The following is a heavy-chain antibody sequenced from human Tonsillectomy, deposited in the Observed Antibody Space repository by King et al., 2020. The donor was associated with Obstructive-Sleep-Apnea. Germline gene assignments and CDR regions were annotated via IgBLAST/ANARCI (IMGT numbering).Heavy chain of an antibody. CDR1: GGSFRSYY. V-gene: IGHV4-59*01. CDR2: IHYSGNT. D-gene: IGHD6-6*01. CDR3: ARNLGVAARPDNWFDP. Sequence: VQLQESGPRLVKPSETLSLTCTVSGGSFRSYYWSWLRQSPGKGLEWIGYIHYSGNTNYNPSLKSRVTMSVDTSKNQFSLRLSSLTPADTAVYYCARNLGVAARPDNWFDPWGQGTLVSVSS. J-gene: IGHJ5*02.